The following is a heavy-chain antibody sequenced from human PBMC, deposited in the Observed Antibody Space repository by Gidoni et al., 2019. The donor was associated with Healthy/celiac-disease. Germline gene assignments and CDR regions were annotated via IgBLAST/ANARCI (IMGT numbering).Heavy chain of an antibody. CDR2: INAGNGNT. D-gene: IGHD3-3*01. V-gene: IGHV1-3*01. CDR3: ALTAIFGVRGSFQH. CDR1: GYTFPSYA. Sequence: QVQLVQSGAGVKEPGASVKVCCKASGYTFPSYAMHWVRQAPGKRLEWMGWINAGNGNTKYSQKFQGRVTITRDTSASTAYMELSSLRSEDTAVYYCALTAIFGVRGSFQHWGQGTLVTVSS. J-gene: IGHJ1*01.